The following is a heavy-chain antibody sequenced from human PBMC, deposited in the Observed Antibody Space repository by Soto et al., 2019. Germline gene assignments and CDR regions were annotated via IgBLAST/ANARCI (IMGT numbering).Heavy chain of an antibody. D-gene: IGHD3-3*01. J-gene: IGHJ6*02. CDR2: IYPGDSDT. V-gene: IGHV5-51*01. Sequence: GESLKISCKGSGYSFTSYWIGWVRQMPGKGLDWMWIIYPGDSDTRYSPSFQGQVTISADKSISTAYLQWSSLKASDTAMYYCARIYYDFWSGYDYYYGMDVWGQGTTVTVSS. CDR3: ARIYYDFWSGYDYYYGMDV. CDR1: GYSFTSYW.